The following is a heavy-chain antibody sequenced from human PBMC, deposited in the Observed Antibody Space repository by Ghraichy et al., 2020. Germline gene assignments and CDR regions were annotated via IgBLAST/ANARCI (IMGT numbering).Heavy chain of an antibody. D-gene: IGHD2-2*01. CDR3: ARQPLHQLLWGTFYYYMDV. CDR2: IYYSGSL. CDR1: GDSINSGSYY. Sequence: SETLYLTCTVSGDSINSGSYYWGWIRQSPGKGLEWLGSIYYSGSLHYNPSLKSRVSISVNISTNQFSLKVNSVTAADTAVYYCARQPLHQLLWGTFYYYMDVWGKGTTVTVSS. V-gene: IGHV4-39*01. J-gene: IGHJ6*03.